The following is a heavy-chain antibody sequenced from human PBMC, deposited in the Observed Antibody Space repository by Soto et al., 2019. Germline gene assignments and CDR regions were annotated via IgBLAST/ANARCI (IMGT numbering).Heavy chain of an antibody. D-gene: IGHD6-13*01. CDR2: IIPIFGTA. J-gene: IGHJ5*02. CDR3: ARAVDALAENWFDP. CDR1: GGTFSSHA. Sequence: VKVSCKASGGTFSSHAISWVRQAPGQGLEWMGGIIPIFGTANYAQKFQGRVTITADESTSTAYMGLSSLRSEDTAVYYCARAVDALAENWFDPWGQGTLVTVSS. V-gene: IGHV1-69*13.